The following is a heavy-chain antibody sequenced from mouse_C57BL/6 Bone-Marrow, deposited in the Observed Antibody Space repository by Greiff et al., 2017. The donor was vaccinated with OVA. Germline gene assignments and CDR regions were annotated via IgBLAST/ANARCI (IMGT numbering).Heavy chain of an antibody. CDR1: GFTFSSYA. D-gene: IGHD1-1*01. CDR2: ISDGGSYT. Sequence: EVHLVESGGGLVKPGGSLKLSCAASGFTFSSYAMSWVRQTPEKRLEWVATISDGGSYTYYPDNVKGRFTISRDNAKNNLYLQMSHLKSEDTAMYYCARDPFTTVVGYFDVWGTGTTVTVSS. V-gene: IGHV5-4*01. CDR3: ARDPFTTVVGYFDV. J-gene: IGHJ1*03.